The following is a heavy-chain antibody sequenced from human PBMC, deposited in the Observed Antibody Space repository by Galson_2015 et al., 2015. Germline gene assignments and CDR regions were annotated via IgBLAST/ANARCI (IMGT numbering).Heavy chain of an antibody. CDR1: GGSISSSY. Sequence: SETLSLTCTVSGGSISSSYWSWIRQPPGQGLEWIGYIYYGGSTNYNSSLKSRVTISVDTSKNQFSLKLTSVTAADTAVYYCARVTNYGSGSYYDDYWGQGTLVTVSS. D-gene: IGHD3-10*01. J-gene: IGHJ4*02. CDR2: IYYGGST. V-gene: IGHV4-59*01. CDR3: ARVTNYGSGSYYDDY.